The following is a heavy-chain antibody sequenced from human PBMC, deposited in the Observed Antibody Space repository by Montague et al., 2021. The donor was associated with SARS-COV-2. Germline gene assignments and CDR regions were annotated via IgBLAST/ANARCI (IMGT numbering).Heavy chain of an antibody. J-gene: IGHJ6*02. CDR2: IHTSGST. D-gene: IGHD3-3*01. V-gene: IGHV4-4*07. Sequence: SETLSLTCTVYGGSISSYYWSWIRQSAGKGLEWIGRIHTSGSTDXNPSLNSRVTMSVDTSKNQFSLKLSSVTAADTAVYYCASGKYYDFWSGYYSHDYVSGMDVWGQGTTVTVSS. CDR1: GGSISSYY. CDR3: ASGKYYDFWSGYYSHDYVSGMDV.